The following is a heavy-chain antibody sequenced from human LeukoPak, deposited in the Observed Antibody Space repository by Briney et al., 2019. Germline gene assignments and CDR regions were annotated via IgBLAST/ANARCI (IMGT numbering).Heavy chain of an antibody. V-gene: IGHV4-61*02. J-gene: IGHJ4*02. CDR1: GGSISSGSYY. D-gene: IGHD1-26*01. CDR2: IYTSGST. CDR3: ARAYPIVY. Sequence: SETLSLTCTVSGGSISSGSYYWSWIRQPAGQGLEWIGRIYTSGSTNYNPSLTSRVTISVDTSKNQFSLKPSSVTAADTAVYYCARAYPIVYGGQGTLVTVSS.